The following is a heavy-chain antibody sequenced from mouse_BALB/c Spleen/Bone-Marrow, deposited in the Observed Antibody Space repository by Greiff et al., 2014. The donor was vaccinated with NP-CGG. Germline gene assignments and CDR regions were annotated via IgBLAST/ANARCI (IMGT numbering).Heavy chain of an antibody. CDR1: GYAFTNYL. CDR3: ARLEGNYADY. J-gene: IGHJ2*01. V-gene: IGHV1-54*01. CDR2: INPGSGGT. Sequence: VKLMESGAELVRPGTSVKVSCKASGYAFTNYLIEWVKQRPGQGLEWIGVINPGSGGTNYNEKFKGKATLTADKSSSTAYMRLSSLTSDDSAVYFCARLEGNYADYWGQGTTLTVSS. D-gene: IGHD2-1*01.